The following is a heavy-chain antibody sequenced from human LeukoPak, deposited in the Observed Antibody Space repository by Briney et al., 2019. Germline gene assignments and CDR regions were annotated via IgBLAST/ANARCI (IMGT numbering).Heavy chain of an antibody. D-gene: IGHD1-14*01. CDR1: GGSISSYY. J-gene: IGHJ4*02. Sequence: SETLSLTCTVSGGSISSYYWSRIRQPAGKGLEWIGRIYTSGSTNYNPSLKSRVTISVDTSKNQFSLKLSSVTAADTAVYYCARVPNQSKYSIGNYWGQGTLVTVSS. V-gene: IGHV4-4*07. CDR2: IYTSGST. CDR3: ARVPNQSKYSIGNY.